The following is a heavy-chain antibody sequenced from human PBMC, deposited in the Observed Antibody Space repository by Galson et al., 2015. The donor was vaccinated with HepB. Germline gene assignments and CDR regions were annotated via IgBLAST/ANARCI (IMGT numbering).Heavy chain of an antibody. CDR3: ARDPLRGYSGYDYHYYYYGMDV. Sequence: SVKVSCKASGYTFTSYYMHWVRQAPGQGLEWMGIINPSGGSTSYAQKFQGRVTMTRDTSTSTVYMELSSLRSEDTAVYYCARDPLRGYSGYDYHYYYYGMDVWGQGTTVTVSS. J-gene: IGHJ6*02. V-gene: IGHV1-46*03. D-gene: IGHD5-12*01. CDR1: GYTFTSYY. CDR2: INPSGGST.